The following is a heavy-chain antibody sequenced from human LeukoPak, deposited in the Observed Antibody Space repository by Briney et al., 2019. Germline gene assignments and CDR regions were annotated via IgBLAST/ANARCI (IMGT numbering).Heavy chain of an antibody. V-gene: IGHV3-66*02. CDR3: ARFQALRGSFRGFDF. D-gene: IGHD1-26*01. CDR2: MYSGGNT. CDR1: GFTVGSTY. Sequence: GGSLRLSCEASGFTVGSTYMNWVRQAPGKGLEWVSIMYSGGNTYYADSVKGRFTISRDNSRNTLYLQMNSLRTEDTALYYCARFQALRGSFRGFDFWGQGTQVTVSP. J-gene: IGHJ4*02.